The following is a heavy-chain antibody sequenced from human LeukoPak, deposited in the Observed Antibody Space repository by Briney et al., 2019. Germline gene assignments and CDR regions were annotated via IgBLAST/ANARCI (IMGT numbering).Heavy chain of an antibody. CDR3: ARVVLLSVVVPAAHELDY. CDR1: GFTFSDHY. D-gene: IGHD2-2*01. CDR2: TRNKANSYTT. Sequence: HPGGSLRLSCAASGFTFSDHYMDWVRQAPGKGLEWVGRTRNKANSYTTEYAASVKGRFTISRDDSKNSLYLQMNSLKTEDTAVYYCARVVLLSVVVPAAHELDYWGQGTLVTVSS. J-gene: IGHJ4*02. V-gene: IGHV3-72*01.